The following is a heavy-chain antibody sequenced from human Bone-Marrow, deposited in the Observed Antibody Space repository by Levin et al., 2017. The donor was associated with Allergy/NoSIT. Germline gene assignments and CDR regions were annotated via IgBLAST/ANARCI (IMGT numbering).Heavy chain of an antibody. J-gene: IGHJ4*02. D-gene: IGHD6-19*01. CDR3: ARGGGSSGGGGFDY. CDR1: GGSISGYY. CDR2: IYYTGST. Sequence: SETLSLTCTVSGGSISGYYWSCIRQPPGKGLEWIGYIYYTGSTSYNPSLKSRVTISVDTSKNQFSLKLSSVTAADTAVYYCARGGGSSGGGGFDYWGQGTLVTVSS. V-gene: IGHV4-59*01.